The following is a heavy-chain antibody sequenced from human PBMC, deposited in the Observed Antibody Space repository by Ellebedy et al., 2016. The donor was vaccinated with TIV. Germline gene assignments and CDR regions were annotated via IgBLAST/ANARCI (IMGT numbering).Heavy chain of an antibody. CDR2: IRQDGSEK. CDR3: ATDGSYGDYLSPTHAFVI. CDR1: GFSFSSYW. D-gene: IGHD4-17*01. J-gene: IGHJ3*02. Sequence: GGSLRLSCVASGFSFSSYWMSWVRQAPGKGLEWVANIRQDGSEKYYVDSVKGRFTISRDNAKNSLYLNLTSLRAEDTAMYYCATDGSYGDYLSPTHAFVIWGQGTMVTVSS. V-gene: IGHV3-7*01.